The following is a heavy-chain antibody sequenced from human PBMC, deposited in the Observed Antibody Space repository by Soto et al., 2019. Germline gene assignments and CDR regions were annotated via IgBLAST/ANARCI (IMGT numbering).Heavy chain of an antibody. V-gene: IGHV1-69*13. CDR3: ESGNADGYNIDY. Sequence: SVKVSCKASGGTFSSYAISWVRQAPGQGLEWMGGIIPIFGTANYAQKFQGRVTITADESTSTAYMELSSLRSEETAVYYCESGNADGYNIDYWGQGTLVTVSS. J-gene: IGHJ4*02. CDR1: GGTFSSYA. CDR2: IIPIFGTA. D-gene: IGHD5-12*01.